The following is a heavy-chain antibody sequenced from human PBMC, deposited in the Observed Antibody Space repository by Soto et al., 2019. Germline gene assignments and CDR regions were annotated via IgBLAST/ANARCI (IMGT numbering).Heavy chain of an antibody. J-gene: IGHJ4*02. Sequence: EVQLLESGGGLVQPGGSLRLSCAASGFTFSSYAMSWVRQAPGKGLEWVSAISGSGGSTYYADSVKGRFTISRDNSKNTLYLKMKSLRAEDRAVYYCAKDRLYSSGWEGWGYWGQGTLVTVSS. CDR1: GFTFSSYA. CDR3: AKDRLYSSGWEGWGY. D-gene: IGHD6-19*01. V-gene: IGHV3-23*01. CDR2: ISGSGGST.